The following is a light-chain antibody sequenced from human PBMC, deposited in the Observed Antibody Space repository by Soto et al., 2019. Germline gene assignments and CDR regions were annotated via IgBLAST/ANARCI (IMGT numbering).Light chain of an antibody. V-gene: IGKV3-20*01. CDR2: DAS. Sequence: ENVLTQSPGTLSLSPGERATLSCRASQSVGTYLAWYQQKLGQAPRLLIFDASKRATGIPARFSGSGSGTDFTLTISRLEPEDFAVYYCQQYDSSPITFGQGTRLEIK. J-gene: IGKJ5*01. CDR3: QQYDSSPIT. CDR1: QSVGTY.